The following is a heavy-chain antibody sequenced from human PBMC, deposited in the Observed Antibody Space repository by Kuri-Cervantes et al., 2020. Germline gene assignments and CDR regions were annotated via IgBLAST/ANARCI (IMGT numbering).Heavy chain of an antibody. Sequence: GESLKISCAASGFTFSSYSMSWVRQAPGKGLEWVSSISSSSSYIYYADSVKGRFTISRDNAKNSLYLQMNSLRAEDTAVYYCARDHSSGYTHDYWGQGTLVTVSS. J-gene: IGHJ4*02. V-gene: IGHV3-21*01. D-gene: IGHD3-22*01. CDR3: ARDHSSGYTHDY. CDR2: ISSSSSYI. CDR1: GFTFSSYS.